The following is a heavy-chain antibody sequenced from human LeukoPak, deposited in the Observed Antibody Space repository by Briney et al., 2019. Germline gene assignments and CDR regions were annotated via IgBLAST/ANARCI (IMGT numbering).Heavy chain of an antibody. V-gene: IGHV1-2*04. J-gene: IGHJ3*02. CDR2: INPNSGGT. Sequence: ASVNVSCKASGYTFTGYYMHWVRQAPGQGLEWMGWINPNSGGTNYAQKFQGWVTMTRDTSISTAYMELSRLRSDDTAVYYCARGGITGTTRGPTRLNDAFDIWGQGTMVTVSS. D-gene: IGHD1-20*01. CDR1: GYTFTGYY. CDR3: ARGGITGTTRGPTRLNDAFDI.